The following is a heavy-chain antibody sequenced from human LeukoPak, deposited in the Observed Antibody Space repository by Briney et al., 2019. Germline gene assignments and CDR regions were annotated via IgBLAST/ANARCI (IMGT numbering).Heavy chain of an antibody. V-gene: IGHV4-39*07. CDR1: GGSISSSSYY. Sequence: SSETLSLTCTVSGGSISSSSYYWGWIRQPPGKGLEWIGSIYYSGSTYYNPSLKSRVTISVDTSKNQFSLKLSSVTAADTAVYYCARDPLRWFGDPSGIWGQGTMVTVSS. CDR3: ARDPLRWFGDPSGI. CDR2: IYYSGST. D-gene: IGHD3-10*01. J-gene: IGHJ3*02.